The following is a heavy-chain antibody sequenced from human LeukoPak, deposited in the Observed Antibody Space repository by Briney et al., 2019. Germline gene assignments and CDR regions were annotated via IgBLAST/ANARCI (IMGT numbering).Heavy chain of an antibody. CDR3: ARRHGADYDFWSGSSYYFDY. D-gene: IGHD3-3*01. CDR1: GYSFTSYW. J-gene: IGHJ4*02. Sequence: GESLKISCKGSGYSFTSYWIGWVRQMPGKGLEWMGIIYPGDSDTRYSPSFQGQVTISADKSISTAYLQWSSLKASDTAMYYCARRHGADYDFWSGSSYYFDYWGQGTLVTVSS. CDR2: IYPGDSDT. V-gene: IGHV5-51*01.